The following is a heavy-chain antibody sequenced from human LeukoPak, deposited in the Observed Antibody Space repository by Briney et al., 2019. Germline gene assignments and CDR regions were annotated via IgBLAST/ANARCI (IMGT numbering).Heavy chain of an antibody. Sequence: GGSLRLSCAASEFTFSSYAMSWVRQAPGKGLEWVSSISDSGTGTYYAVSVRGRFTISRDNSKNTLYLQTDSLRAEDTAVYYCAKSDHGTGYYHYWGQGTLVTVSS. CDR1: EFTFSSYA. V-gene: IGHV3-23*01. CDR2: ISDSGTGT. D-gene: IGHD3-22*01. CDR3: AKSDHGTGYYHY. J-gene: IGHJ4*02.